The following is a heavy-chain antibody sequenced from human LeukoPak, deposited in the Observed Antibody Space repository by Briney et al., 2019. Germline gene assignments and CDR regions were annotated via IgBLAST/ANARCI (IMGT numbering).Heavy chain of an antibody. CDR1: GDTFSSYA. D-gene: IGHD3-22*01. J-gene: IGHJ4*02. CDR2: IIPIFGTT. CDR3: AGTDRRYFDY. Sequence: SVKVSCKASGDTFSSYAISWVRQAPGQGLEWMGGIIPIFGTTNYAQEFQGRVTITTDESTNTAYMELSSLRSEDTAVYYCAGTDRRYFDYWGQGTLVTVSS. V-gene: IGHV1-69*05.